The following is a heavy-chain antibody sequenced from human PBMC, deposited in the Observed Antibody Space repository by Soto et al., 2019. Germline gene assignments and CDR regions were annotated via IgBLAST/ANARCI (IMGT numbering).Heavy chain of an antibody. CDR2: INPSGGST. CDR1: GYTFTSYY. Sequence: GASVKVSCKVSGYTFTSYYMHWVRQAPGQGLEWMGIINPSGGSTSYAQKFQGRVTMTRDTSTSTVYMELSSLRSEDTAVYYCARDVTTVDILTGYSTYDGMDVWGQGTTVTVSS. CDR3: ARDVTTVDILTGYSTYDGMDV. J-gene: IGHJ6*02. V-gene: IGHV1-46*01. D-gene: IGHD3-9*01.